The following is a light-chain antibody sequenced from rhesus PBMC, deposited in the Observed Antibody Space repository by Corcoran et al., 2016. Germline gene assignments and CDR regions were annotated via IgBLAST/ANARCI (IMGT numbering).Light chain of an antibody. CDR1: QGISNA. CDR3: QQGYSSPLT. Sequence: DIQMSQSPSSLSASVGDKVTIACRASQGISNALAWYPQKQGKAPKLLIDAESTLESGVPLRFLGSRAGTDFTLTISSLQPEDFATYYCQQGYSSPLTFGGGTKVELK. J-gene: IGKJ4*01. V-gene: IGKV1-33*01. CDR2: AES.